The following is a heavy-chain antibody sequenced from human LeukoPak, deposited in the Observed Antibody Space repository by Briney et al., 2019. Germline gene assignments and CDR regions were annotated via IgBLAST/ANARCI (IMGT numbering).Heavy chain of an antibody. CDR2: ISDNGGRT. J-gene: IGHJ4*02. D-gene: IGHD6-19*01. V-gene: IGHV3-23*01. CDR3: AKSRGIYDNSGWRTFDY. CDR1: GFTFNIYT. Sequence: GGSLRLSCVASGFTFNIYTMSWVRQAPGRGLEWVSIISDNGGRTYYADSVKGRFTISRDNSKNTLYLQMNSLRAEDTAIYYCAKSRGIYDNSGWRTFDYWGRGTLVTVSS.